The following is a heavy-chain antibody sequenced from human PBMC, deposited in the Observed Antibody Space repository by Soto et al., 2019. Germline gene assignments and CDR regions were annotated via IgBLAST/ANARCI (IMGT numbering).Heavy chain of an antibody. J-gene: IGHJ4*02. Sequence: PGGSLRLSCAASGFSFSDYSMDWVRHAPGKGLEWVSKITSSGATVQYADSVKGRFTISRDNGMSSLYLAMHSVRDEDTAVYYCARDLNSGSYSEAYWGQGTLVTVSS. CDR3: ARDLNSGSYSEAY. V-gene: IGHV3-48*02. CDR1: GFSFSDYS. CDR2: ITSSGATV. D-gene: IGHD1-26*01.